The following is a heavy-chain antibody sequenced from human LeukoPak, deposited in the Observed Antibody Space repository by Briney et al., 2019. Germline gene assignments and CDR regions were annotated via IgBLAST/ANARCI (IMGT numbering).Heavy chain of an antibody. J-gene: IGHJ3*02. Sequence: SSETLSLTCTVSGGSISSYYWSWIRQPVGKGLEWIGRIYSSGSTNYNPSLKSRVTMSVDTSKNQFSLKVSSVTAADTAVYYCARYSSSWTDAFDIWGQGTMVTVSS. CDR1: GGSISSYY. CDR3: ARYSSSWTDAFDI. D-gene: IGHD6-13*01. CDR2: IYSSGST. V-gene: IGHV4-4*07.